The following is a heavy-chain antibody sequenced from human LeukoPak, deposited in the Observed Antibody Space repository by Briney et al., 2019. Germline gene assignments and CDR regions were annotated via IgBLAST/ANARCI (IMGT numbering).Heavy chain of an antibody. CDR1: GYTFTIYY. Sequence: VASVTVSFKASGYTFTIYYMHWVRQAPGQGLEWMGVINPSGGSTSYAQKFQGRVTMTRDTSTSTVYMELSSLRSEDTAVYYCARDGVDYGDYVAFDYWGQGTLVTVSS. D-gene: IGHD4-17*01. CDR2: INPSGGST. V-gene: IGHV1-46*01. J-gene: IGHJ4*02. CDR3: ARDGVDYGDYVAFDY.